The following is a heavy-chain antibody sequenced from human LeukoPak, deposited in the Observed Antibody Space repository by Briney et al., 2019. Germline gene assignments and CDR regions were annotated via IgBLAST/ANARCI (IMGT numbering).Heavy chain of an antibody. CDR2: IYSTGAT. J-gene: IGHJ2*01. D-gene: IGHD3-16*01. V-gene: IGHV4-59*08. CDR3: ARLKMGAYFDL. Sequence: SETLSLTCTVPDDSISSYYWSWIRQPPGKGPEWIAYIYSTGATSYNPSLRSRVSISLDTSKSHFSLKLSSVTVADTAVYFCARLKMGAYFDLWGRGTLVTVSS. CDR1: DDSISSYY.